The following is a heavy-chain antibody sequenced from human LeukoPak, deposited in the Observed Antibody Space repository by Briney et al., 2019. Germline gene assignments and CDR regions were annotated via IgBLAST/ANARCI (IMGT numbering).Heavy chain of an antibody. CDR3: ARETRITASAFDI. CDR2: IYTSGST. CDR1: GCSISSGSYY. D-gene: IGHD3-3*01. J-gene: IGHJ3*02. Sequence: SQTLSLTCTVSGCSISSGSYYWSWIRQPAGKGLEWIGRIYTSGSTNYNPSLKSRVTMSVDTSKNQFSLKLSSVTAADTAVYYCARETRITASAFDIWGQGTMVTVSS. V-gene: IGHV4-61*02.